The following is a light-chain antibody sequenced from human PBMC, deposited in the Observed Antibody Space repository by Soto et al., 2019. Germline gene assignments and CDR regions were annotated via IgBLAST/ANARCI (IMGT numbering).Light chain of an antibody. Sequence: AIRMTQSPSSFSASTGDRVTITCRASQGISSYLAWYKQKPGKATKLLVYAAYTLPYGVPSRFSGSESGTDCTLTTICMQSEDFATYFCQQYYTYPQTFGQRTKLEIK. CDR2: AAY. CDR3: QQYYTYPQT. CDR1: QGISSY. J-gene: IGKJ2*01. V-gene: IGKV1-8*01.